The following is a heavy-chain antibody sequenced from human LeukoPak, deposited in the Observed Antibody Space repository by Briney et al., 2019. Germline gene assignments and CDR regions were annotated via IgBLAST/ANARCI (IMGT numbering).Heavy chain of an antibody. Sequence: SETLSHTYTVSGGSISSGSYYWSWIRQPAGKGLEWIGRIYTSGSTNYNPSLKSRVIISVDTSKNQFSLKLSSVTAADTAVYYCAREYRDSSGYYGPIGYYYYYMDVWGKGTTVTISS. V-gene: IGHV4-61*02. CDR1: GGSISSGSYY. CDR2: IYTSGST. J-gene: IGHJ6*03. D-gene: IGHD3-22*01. CDR3: AREYRDSSGYYGPIGYYYYYMDV.